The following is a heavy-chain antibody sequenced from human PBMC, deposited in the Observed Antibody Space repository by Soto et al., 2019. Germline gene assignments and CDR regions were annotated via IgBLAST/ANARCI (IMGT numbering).Heavy chain of an antibody. CDR3: ARDMSGGTYICYCGMDV. V-gene: IGHV3-23*01. CDR2: ISGSGSPT. J-gene: IGHJ6*02. CDR1: GFTFSSYA. D-gene: IGHD3-10*02. Sequence: EVQLLESGGGLGQPGGSLRLSCAASGFTFSSYAMTWVRQAPGRGLEWVSAISGSGSPTYYADSVKGRFTISRDNSKNTRYMRMTSLRADDTAVYYCARDMSGGTYICYCGMDVWGQGTTVTVSS.